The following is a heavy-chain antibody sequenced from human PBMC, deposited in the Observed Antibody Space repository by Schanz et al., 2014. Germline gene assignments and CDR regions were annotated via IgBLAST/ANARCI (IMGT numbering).Heavy chain of an antibody. CDR1: GFTFRGYA. J-gene: IGHJ4*02. CDR2: IIFTDGRT. CDR3: AKSLESCPGGRCSRGYFDY. V-gene: IGHV3-23*03. Sequence: EVQLLESGGGLVQPGGSLRLSCAASGFTFRGYAMSWVRQAPGRGLEWVSIIFTDGRTYYADSVKGRFTISRDNSKNTLYLQMNSLRAEDTAVYYCAKSLESCPGGRCSRGYFDYWGQGTLVTVSS. D-gene: IGHD2-8*02.